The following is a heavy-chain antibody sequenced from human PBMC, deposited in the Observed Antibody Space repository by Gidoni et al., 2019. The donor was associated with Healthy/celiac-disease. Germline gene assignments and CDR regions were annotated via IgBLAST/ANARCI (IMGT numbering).Heavy chain of an antibody. CDR2: FDTEDGET. V-gene: IGHV1-24*01. CDR1: GYTLTELS. CDR3: ATGLFRYCSSTSCTGWFDP. Sequence: QVQLVQSGAEVKQPGASVKVSCKVSGYTLTELSMPWVRQAPGKGLEWMGGFDTEDGETIYAQKFQGRVTMTEDTSTDTAYMELSSLRSEDTAVYYCATGLFRYCSSTSCTGWFDPWGQGTLVTVSS. D-gene: IGHD2-2*01. J-gene: IGHJ5*02.